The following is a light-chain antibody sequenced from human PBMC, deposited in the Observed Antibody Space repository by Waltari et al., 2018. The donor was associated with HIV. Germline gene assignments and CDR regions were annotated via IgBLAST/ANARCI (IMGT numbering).Light chain of an antibody. CDR3: HQYSNSSPYT. CDR1: RAINNW. CDR2: KVS. V-gene: IGKV1-5*03. Sequence: DIQMTQSPSTLSASVGGRVIITCRASRAINNWLAWYQQKPGKAPRLLMYKVSILESGVPSRFSGRGSGTEFTLTINNLQPEDFATYYCHQYSNSSPYTFGPGTKL. J-gene: IGKJ2*01.